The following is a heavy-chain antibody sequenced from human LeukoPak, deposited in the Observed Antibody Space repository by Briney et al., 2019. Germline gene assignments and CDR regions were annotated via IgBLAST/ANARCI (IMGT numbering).Heavy chain of an antibody. CDR1: GFTSSA. CDR3: ATDGVGSRGYGDLDY. CDR2: ISFDGAYR. V-gene: IGHV3-30*04. J-gene: IGHJ4*02. Sequence: GRSLTLSCAASGFTSSAIHWVRQSPGKGLEWLAIISFDGAYRYYADSVKGRFTISRDISKNTFYLQMNSLRAEDTAVYYCATDGVGSRGYGDLDYWGQGTLVTVSS. D-gene: IGHD3-22*01.